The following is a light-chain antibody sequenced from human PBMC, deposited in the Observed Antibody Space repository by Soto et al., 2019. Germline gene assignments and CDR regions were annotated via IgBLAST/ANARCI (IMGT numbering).Light chain of an antibody. CDR3: SSYAVSNNFVA. V-gene: IGLV2-8*01. CDR1: SSDIGGYNY. Sequence: QSALTQPPSAYGSPGQSVTISCTGTSSDIGGYNYVSWYQQHPGTAPKLMIYEVSQRPSRVPDRFSGSKSGNTASLTVSGLQAEDEADYYCSSYAVSNNFVAFGGGTKVTVL. CDR2: EVS. J-gene: IGLJ2*01.